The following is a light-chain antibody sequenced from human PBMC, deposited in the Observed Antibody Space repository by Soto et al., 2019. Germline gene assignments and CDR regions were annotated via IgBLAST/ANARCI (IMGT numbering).Light chain of an antibody. Sequence: QSALTQPASVSGSPGQSITISCTGTSSDVGGFNYVSWYQQHPGKATKLVIYDVTNRPSGVSYRFSGSKSGNTASLTISGLQAEDEADYYCNSYTSSSTYGFGTGTKVTVL. CDR3: NSYTSSSTYG. V-gene: IGLV2-14*03. CDR1: SSDVGGFNY. J-gene: IGLJ1*01. CDR2: DVT.